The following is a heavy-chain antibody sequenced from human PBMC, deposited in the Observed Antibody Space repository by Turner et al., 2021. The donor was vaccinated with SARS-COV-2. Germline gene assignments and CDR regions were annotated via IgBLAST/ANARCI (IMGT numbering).Heavy chain of an antibody. CDR3: ARDQRDSVIWSGYGAFDI. V-gene: IGHV3-74*01. J-gene: IGHJ3*02. Sequence: EVQLVESGGGLVQPGWSLRLSCAASGFTFSSYWMHWVRQAPGKGLVWVSHINSDGSFTSYADSVKGRFTISRDNAKNTLYLQMNSLRAEDTAVYYCARDQRDSVIWSGYGAFDIWGQGTMVTVSS. CDR2: INSDGSFT. CDR1: GFTFSSYW. D-gene: IGHD3-3*01.